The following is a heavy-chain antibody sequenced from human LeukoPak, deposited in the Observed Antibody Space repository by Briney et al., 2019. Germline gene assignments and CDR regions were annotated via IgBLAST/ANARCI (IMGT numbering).Heavy chain of an antibody. Sequence: PSETLSLTCTVSGGSISSYYWSWIRQPPGKGLEWIGYIYYSGSTNYNPSLKSRVTISVDTSKNQFSLKLSSVTAADTAVYYCARGFPSTAMATGYYYYGMDVWGQGTTVTVSS. J-gene: IGHJ6*02. D-gene: IGHD5-18*01. CDR1: GGSISSYY. V-gene: IGHV4-59*08. CDR3: ARGFPSTAMATGYYYYGMDV. CDR2: IYYSGST.